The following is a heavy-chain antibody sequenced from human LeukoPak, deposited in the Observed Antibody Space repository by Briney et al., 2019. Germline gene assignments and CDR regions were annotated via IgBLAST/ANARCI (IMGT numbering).Heavy chain of an antibody. V-gene: IGHV3-7*01. D-gene: IGHD4-23*01. CDR2: IKQDGSEK. CDR1: GFTFSSYW. J-gene: IGHJ4*02. CDR3: ARWDLMVANGGFDY. Sequence: GGSLRLSCAASGFTFSSYWMSWVRQAPGKGLEWVASIKQDGSEKYYVDSVKGRFTISRDNAKNSLYLQMSSLRAEDTAVYYCARWDLMVANGGFDYWGQGTLVTVSS.